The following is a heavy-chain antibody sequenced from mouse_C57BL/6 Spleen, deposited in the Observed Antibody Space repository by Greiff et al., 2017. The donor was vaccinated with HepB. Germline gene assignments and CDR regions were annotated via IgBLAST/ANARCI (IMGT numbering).Heavy chain of an antibody. CDR1: GYTFTDYY. Sequence: EVQLQQSGPELVKPGASVKISCKASGYTFTDYYMNWVKQSHGKSLEWIGDINPNNGGTSYNQKFKGKATLTVDKSSSTAYMELRSLTSEDSAVYYCARSRPHYFDYWGQGTTLTVSS. J-gene: IGHJ2*01. CDR2: INPNNGGT. V-gene: IGHV1-26*01. CDR3: ARSRPHYFDY.